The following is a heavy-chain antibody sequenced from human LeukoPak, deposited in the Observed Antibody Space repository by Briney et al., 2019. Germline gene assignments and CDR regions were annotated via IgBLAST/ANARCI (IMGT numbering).Heavy chain of an antibody. CDR3: ARGGSNWYRYGMDV. V-gene: IGHV4-34*01. D-gene: IGHD6-13*01. CDR2: INHSGST. J-gene: IGHJ6*02. CDR1: GFSFRSYG. Sequence: LRLSCVASGFSFRSYGMHWVRQAPGKGLEWIGEINHSGSTNYNPSLKSRVTISVDTSKNQFSLKLSSVTAADTAVYYCARGGSNWYRYGMDVWGQGTTVTVPS.